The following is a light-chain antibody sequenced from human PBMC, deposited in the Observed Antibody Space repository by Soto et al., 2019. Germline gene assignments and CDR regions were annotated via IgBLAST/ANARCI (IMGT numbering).Light chain of an antibody. CDR2: TVS. V-gene: IGKV1-39*01. Sequence: DIQMTQSPSSLAASVGDRVTITCRASQSVSNYLNWYQQKPGKPPRLLIYTVSSLQNGVSSRFSGSGSGTDFTLTISRLEPEDFAVYYCQQYGSSPRTFGQGTRLEIK. CDR3: QQYGSSPRT. CDR1: QSVSNY. J-gene: IGKJ5*01.